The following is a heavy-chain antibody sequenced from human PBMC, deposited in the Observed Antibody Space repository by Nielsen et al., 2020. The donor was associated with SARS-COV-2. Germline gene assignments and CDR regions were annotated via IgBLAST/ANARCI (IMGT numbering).Heavy chain of an antibody. Sequence: SETLSLTCAVSGGSISSSNWWRWVRQPPGTGLEWIGEIYHSGSTNYNPSLKSRVTISVDKSKNQFSLKLSSVTAADTAVYYCAREGYCSGGSCLDYYYGMDVWGQGTTVTVSS. D-gene: IGHD2-15*01. CDR1: GGSISSSNW. CDR2: IYHSGST. V-gene: IGHV4-4*02. CDR3: AREGYCSGGSCLDYYYGMDV. J-gene: IGHJ6*02.